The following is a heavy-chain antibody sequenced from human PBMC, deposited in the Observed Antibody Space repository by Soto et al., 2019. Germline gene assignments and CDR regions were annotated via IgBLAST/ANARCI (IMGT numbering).Heavy chain of an antibody. CDR1: GFTFRNYA. CDR3: AKDDYDTPL. Sequence: EVQLLESGGALVQPGGSLRLSCAAFGFTFRNYAMNWGRQVPGKGLEWVSGISGSGHSTYYTDSVKGRFTISRDNSKNTLYLRMNSLRVEDTAVYYCAKDDYDTPLWGQGTLVTVSS. J-gene: IGHJ4*02. D-gene: IGHD3-22*01. CDR2: ISGSGHST. V-gene: IGHV3-23*01.